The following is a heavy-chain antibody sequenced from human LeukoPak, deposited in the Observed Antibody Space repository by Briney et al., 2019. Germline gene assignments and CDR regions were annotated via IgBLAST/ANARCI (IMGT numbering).Heavy chain of an antibody. CDR2: IRSKPNSYAT. D-gene: IGHD2-2*01. CDR1: GFTFSGSA. CDR3: SSHCSSTNCYLFY. V-gene: IGHV3-73*01. J-gene: IGHJ4*02. Sequence: GGSLRLSCAASGFTFSGSAMHWVRQASGKGLEWLGRIRSKPNSYATAYAASVKGRFTLSRDGSKNTAYLQMDSLKIEDTAVYYCSSHCSSTNCYLFYWGQGTLVTVSS.